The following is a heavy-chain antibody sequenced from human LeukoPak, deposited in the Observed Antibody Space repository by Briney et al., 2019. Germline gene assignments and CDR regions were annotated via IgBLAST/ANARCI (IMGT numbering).Heavy chain of an antibody. CDR1: GGSISSYY. D-gene: IGHD4-17*01. V-gene: IGHV4-59*01. CDR2: IYYSGST. CDR3: ARVSSYGDPLSWFDP. Sequence: SETLSLTCTVSGGSISSYYWSWIRQPPGKGLEWIGYIYYSGSTNYNPSLKSRVTISVDTSKNQFSMKLSSVTAADTAVYYCARVSSYGDPLSWFDPWGQGTLVTVSS. J-gene: IGHJ5*02.